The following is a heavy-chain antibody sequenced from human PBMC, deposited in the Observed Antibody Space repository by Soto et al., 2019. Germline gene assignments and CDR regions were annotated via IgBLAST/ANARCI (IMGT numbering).Heavy chain of an antibody. CDR1: VFTFSDYA. V-gene: IGHV3-23*01. CDR2: ISAGGST. CDR3: ANGPIRCSSTRCYTEGFDY. D-gene: IGHD2-2*02. J-gene: IGHJ4*02. Sequence: GGSLRLSCTASVFTFSDYAMSWVRQPPGKGLEWVSVISAGGSTYYADSVKGRFTVSRANSKNTLYLQMNSLRAEDTAVYYCANGPIRCSSTRCYTEGFDYWGQGTLVTVSA.